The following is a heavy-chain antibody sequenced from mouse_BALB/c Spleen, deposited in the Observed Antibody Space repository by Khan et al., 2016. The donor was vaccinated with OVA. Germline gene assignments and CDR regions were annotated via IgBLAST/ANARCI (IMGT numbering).Heavy chain of an antibody. CDR2: ISSGSINI. CDR3: ARSDYYYGSGYRLYALDY. V-gene: IGHV5-17*02. CDR1: GFTFSTFG. D-gene: IGHD1-1*01. J-gene: IGHJ4*01. Sequence: EVELVESGGGLVPPGGSRKLSCAASGFTFSTFGMHWVRQAPEKGLEWVAYISSGSINIYYADTVKGRFTISRDNPKNTLFLQMTSLRSEDTAMYYCARSDYYYGSGYRLYALDYWGQGTSVTVSS.